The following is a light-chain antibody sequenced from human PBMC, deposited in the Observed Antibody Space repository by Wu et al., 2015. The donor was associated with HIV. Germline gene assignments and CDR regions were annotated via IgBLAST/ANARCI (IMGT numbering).Light chain of an antibody. J-gene: IGKJ2*03. CDR1: QSVSSFY. V-gene: IGKV3-20*01. CDR2: GAS. Sequence: EIVLTQSPGTLSLSPGERATLSCRASQSVSSFYLAWYQQKLGQAPRLLIYGASSRATGIPDRFSGSGSGTDFTLTISRLEPEDFAVYYCQQYGSSAYSFGPGDQAGEQT. CDR3: QQYGSSAYS.